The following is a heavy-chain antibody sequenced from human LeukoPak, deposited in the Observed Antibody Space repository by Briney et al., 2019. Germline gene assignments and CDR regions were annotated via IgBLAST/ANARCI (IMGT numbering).Heavy chain of an antibody. V-gene: IGHV3-23*01. CDR2: ISGSGGST. D-gene: IGHD2-21*02. CDR1: GFTFSSYA. J-gene: IGHJ4*02. CDR3: AKDPNCGGDCFFDY. Sequence: PXGSLRLSCAASGFTFSSYAMSWVRQAPGKGLEWVSAISGSGGSTYYADSVKGRFTISRDNSKNTLYLQMNSLRAEDTAVYYCAKDPNCGGDCFFDYWGQGTLVTVSS.